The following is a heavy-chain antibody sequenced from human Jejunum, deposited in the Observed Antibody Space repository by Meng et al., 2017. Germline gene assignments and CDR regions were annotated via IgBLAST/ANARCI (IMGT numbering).Heavy chain of an antibody. CDR2: IHHSGST. V-gene: IGHV4-4*02. D-gene: IGHD1-1*01. CDR1: GGSISTSDW. J-gene: IGHJ2*01. CDR3: ARVNWTSSYWYFDL. Sequence: QVQLQASGPGLLKPSATLALTCAVSGGSISTSDWWSWVRQPPGKGLEWIGEIHHSGSTYYNPSLQSLVTISIDMSENQFSLKLTSVTAADTAVYYCARVNWTSSYWYFDLWGRGTLVTVSS.